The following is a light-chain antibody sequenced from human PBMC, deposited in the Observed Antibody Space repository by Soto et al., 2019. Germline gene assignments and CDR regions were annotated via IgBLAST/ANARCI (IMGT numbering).Light chain of an antibody. CDR3: QQYNNWPWT. CDR1: QSVSSN. V-gene: IGKV3-15*01. J-gene: IGKJ1*01. Sequence: EIVMTQYPATLSVSPGERATLSCRASQSVSSNLAWYQQKPGQAPRLLIYGASTRATGIPARFSGSGSGTEFTLTISSLQSEDFAVYYCQQYNNWPWTFGQGTKADIK. CDR2: GAS.